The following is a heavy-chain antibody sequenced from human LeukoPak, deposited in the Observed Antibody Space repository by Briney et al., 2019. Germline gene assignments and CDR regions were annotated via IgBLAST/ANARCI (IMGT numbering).Heavy chain of an antibody. Sequence: GGSLRLSCAASGFTFSSYSMNWVRQAPGKGLEWVSYISSSSNTIYYADSVKGRFTISRDNAKNSLFLQMNSLRDEETSVYYCARAVTVVTRGGLVFDYWGQGTLVTVSS. D-gene: IGHD2-21*02. J-gene: IGHJ4*02. CDR2: ISSSSNTI. CDR1: GFTFSSYS. V-gene: IGHV3-48*02. CDR3: ARAVTVVTRGGLVFDY.